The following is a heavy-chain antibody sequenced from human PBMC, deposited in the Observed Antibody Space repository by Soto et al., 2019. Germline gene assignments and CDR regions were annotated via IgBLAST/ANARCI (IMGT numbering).Heavy chain of an antibody. CDR1: GFTFSSYS. D-gene: IGHD1-1*01. V-gene: IGHV3-48*02. CDR2: IRSSSSTI. J-gene: IGHJ4*02. CDR3: GRTSGRFDY. Sequence: EVQLVESGGGLVQPGGSLRLSCAASGFTFSSYSMNWVRQAPGKGLEWVSYIRSSSSTIYYADSVKGRFTISKDNAKNSLYLQMISLRDEDTAVYSCGRTSGRFDYWGQGTLVTVSS.